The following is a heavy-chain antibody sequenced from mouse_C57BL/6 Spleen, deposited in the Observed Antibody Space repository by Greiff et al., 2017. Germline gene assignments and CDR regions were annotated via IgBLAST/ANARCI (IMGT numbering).Heavy chain of an antibody. CDR2: ISSGGSYT. Sequence: EVQVVESGGDLVKPGGSLKLSCAASGFTFSSSGMSWVRQTPDKRLEWVATISSGGSYTYYPESVKGRSTISRDNAKNTLYLQMSSLKSEDTAMYYCARDPIYYDYDGYYLDYWGQGTTLTVSS. V-gene: IGHV5-6*01. CDR1: GFTFSSSG. J-gene: IGHJ2*01. CDR3: ARDPIYYDYDGYYLDY. D-gene: IGHD2-4*01.